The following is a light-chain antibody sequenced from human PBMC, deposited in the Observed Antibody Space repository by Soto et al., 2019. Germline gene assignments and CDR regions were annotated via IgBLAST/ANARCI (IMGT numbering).Light chain of an antibody. CDR3: QQYCSSPRT. Sequence: EIVLTQSPGTLSLSPGERATLSCRASQSVSSSYLAWYQQKPGQAPRLLIYGASSRATGIPDRFSRSGSGTNFTLTISRLESEDFAVYYCQQYCSSPRTFGQGTKVEIK. CDR2: GAS. J-gene: IGKJ1*01. CDR1: QSVSSSY. V-gene: IGKV3-20*01.